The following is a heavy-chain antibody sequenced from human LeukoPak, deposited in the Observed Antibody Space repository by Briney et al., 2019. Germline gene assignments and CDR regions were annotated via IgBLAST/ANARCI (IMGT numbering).Heavy chain of an antibody. D-gene: IGHD4-23*01. Sequence: GGSLRLSCAASGFTFSNYAMSWVRQGPGKGLDWVSAISGSGGRTYYADSVKGRFAISRDNSKNTLYLQMSSLRAEDTALYYCARFPYGGYSDSDPSGWFDPWGQGTLVTVSS. CDR3: ARFPYGGYSDSDPSGWFDP. V-gene: IGHV3-23*01. CDR1: GFTFSNYA. J-gene: IGHJ5*02. CDR2: ISGSGGRT.